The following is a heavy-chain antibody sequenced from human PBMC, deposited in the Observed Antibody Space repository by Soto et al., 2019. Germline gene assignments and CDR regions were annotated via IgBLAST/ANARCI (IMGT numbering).Heavy chain of an antibody. CDR2: ISNSGST. V-gene: IGHV4-61*01. J-gene: IGHJ4*02. D-gene: IGHD3-22*01. Sequence: PSETLSLTCSVSGCSVSGGSNYWIWIRQPQGKGLEWIGYISNSGSTNYNPSLKSRVTISVDTSKNQFSLKLNSVTAADTAVYYCVGNYYDSSGYSYVDYWGQGTQVTVS. CDR3: VGNYYDSSGYSYVDY. CDR1: GCSVSGGSNY.